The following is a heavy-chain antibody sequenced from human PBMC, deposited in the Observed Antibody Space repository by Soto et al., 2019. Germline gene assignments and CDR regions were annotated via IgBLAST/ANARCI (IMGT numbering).Heavy chain of an antibody. V-gene: IGHV3-7*01. CDR2: INQDGSEK. J-gene: IGHJ5*02. CDR1: GFTFGSFW. Sequence: GGPLRLSCGVSGFTFGSFWMGWVRQAPGKGLEWVANINQDGSEKYYVDSVKGRFTISRDNPRNSLYLQMDTLRVEDTAVYFCARQIRGLTPNWFDPWGQGTLVTVSS. CDR3: ARQIRGLTPNWFDP.